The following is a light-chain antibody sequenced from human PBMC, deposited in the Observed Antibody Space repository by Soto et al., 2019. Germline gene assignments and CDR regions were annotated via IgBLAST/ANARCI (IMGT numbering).Light chain of an antibody. CDR2: EVA. V-gene: IGLV2-14*01. CDR1: SSDIGAYNF. Sequence: QSALTQPASVSGSPGQSITISCTGTSSDIGAYNFVSWYQHHPGKAPKLLIYEVAYRPSGISNRFSGSKSANTASLTISGLQAGDEADYFCCSSAPESTYVFGTGTKVTVL. J-gene: IGLJ1*01. CDR3: CSSAPESTYV.